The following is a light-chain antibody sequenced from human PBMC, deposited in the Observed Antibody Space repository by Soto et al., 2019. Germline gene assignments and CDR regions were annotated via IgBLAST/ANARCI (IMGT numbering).Light chain of an antibody. J-gene: IGLJ3*02. CDR1: SSDVGGSNF. CDR2: DVS. Sequence: QSALTQPRSVSGSPRQSVTISCTGSSSDVGGSNFVSWYQQHPVKAPKLVIYDVSKRPSGVPDRFSGSKSGNTASLTISGLQAEDEADYYCCSYAGNSLWVFGGGTQLTVL. V-gene: IGLV2-11*01. CDR3: CSYAGNSLWV.